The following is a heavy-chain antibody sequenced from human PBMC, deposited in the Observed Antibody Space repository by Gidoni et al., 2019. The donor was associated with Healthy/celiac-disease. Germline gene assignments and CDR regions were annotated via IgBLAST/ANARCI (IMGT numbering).Heavy chain of an antibody. Sequence: EVQLLESGGGLVQPGGSLRLSCAASGFTFSSYAMSWVRQAPGKGLEWVSAISGSGGSTYYADSVKGRFTISRDNSKNTLYLQMNSLRAEDTAVYYCAKSPEYYDFWSGYYNDYWGQGTLVTVSS. D-gene: IGHD3-3*01. J-gene: IGHJ4*02. CDR3: AKSPEYYDFWSGYYNDY. CDR2: ISGSGGST. V-gene: IGHV3-23*01. CDR1: GFTFSSYA.